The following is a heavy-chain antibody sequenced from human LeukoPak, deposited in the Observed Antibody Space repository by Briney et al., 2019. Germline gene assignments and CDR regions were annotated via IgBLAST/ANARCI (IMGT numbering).Heavy chain of an antibody. Sequence: TASETLSLTCAVYGGSFSGYYWSWIRQPPGKGLEWIGEINHSGSTNYNPSLKSRVTISVDTSKNQFSLKLSSETAADTAVYYCARGRSVWGQGTLVTVSS. J-gene: IGHJ4*02. V-gene: IGHV4-34*01. CDR1: GGSFSGYY. CDR2: INHSGST. CDR3: ARGRSV.